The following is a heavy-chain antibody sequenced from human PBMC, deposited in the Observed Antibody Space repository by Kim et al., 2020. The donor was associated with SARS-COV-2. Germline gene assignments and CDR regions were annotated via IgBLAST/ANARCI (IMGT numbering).Heavy chain of an antibody. CDR2: IYSGGST. Sequence: GGSLRLSCAASGFTVSSNYMSWVRQAPGKGLEWVSVIYSGGSTYYADSVKGRFTISRDNSKNTLYLQMNSLRAEDTAVYYCARSVYYYGSGSHNDYWGQGTLVTVSS. CDR1: GFTVSSNY. CDR3: ARSVYYYGSGSHNDY. V-gene: IGHV3-53*01. D-gene: IGHD3-10*01. J-gene: IGHJ4*02.